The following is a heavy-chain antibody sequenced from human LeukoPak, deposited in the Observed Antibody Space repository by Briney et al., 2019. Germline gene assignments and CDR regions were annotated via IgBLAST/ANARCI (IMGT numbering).Heavy chain of an antibody. J-gene: IGHJ4*02. V-gene: IGHV3-66*01. CDR1: GFSFSNYW. CDR3: ARGLGGFDY. CDR2: IYSGGST. Sequence: PGGSLRLSCVASGFSFSNYWMTWVRQIPGKGLEWVSVIYSGGSTYYADSVKGRFTISRDNSKNTLYLQMNSLRAEDTAVYYCARGLGGFDYWGQGTLVTVSS.